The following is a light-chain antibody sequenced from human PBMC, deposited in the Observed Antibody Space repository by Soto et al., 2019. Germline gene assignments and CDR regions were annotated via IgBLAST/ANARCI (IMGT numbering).Light chain of an antibody. CDR3: QQYYTTPLT. Sequence: DIVMTQSPDSLRVSLGERATITCTSSLNIYFRSNNRNYLAWYQQKSGQPPKLLIYWASTREPGVPDRFSGSGSGTYFTLTIDHVQPDDVAVYYCQQYYTTPLTFGGGTRVDIK. CDR2: WAS. J-gene: IGKJ4*01. V-gene: IGKV4-1*01. CDR1: LNIYFRSNNRNY.